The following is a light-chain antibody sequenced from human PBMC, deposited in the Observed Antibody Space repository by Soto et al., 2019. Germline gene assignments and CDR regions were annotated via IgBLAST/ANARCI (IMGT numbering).Light chain of an antibody. V-gene: IGKV1-39*01. CDR3: QQSYSIPSIT. Sequence: DIQMTQSPSSLSASVGDRVTITCRASQSISSYLNWYQQKPGKAPKLLIYDASSLESGVPSRFSGSGSGTEFTLTISSLQPEDFATYYCQQSYSIPSITFGQGTRLEI. J-gene: IGKJ5*01. CDR2: DAS. CDR1: QSISSY.